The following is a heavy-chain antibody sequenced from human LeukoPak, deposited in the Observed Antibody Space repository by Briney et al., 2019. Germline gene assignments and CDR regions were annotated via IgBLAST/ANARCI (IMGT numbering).Heavy chain of an antibody. D-gene: IGHD5-24*01. Sequence: PSETLSLTCTASGGSISSYYWSWIRQPPGKGLEWIGYIYYSGSTNYNPSLKSRVTISVDTSKNQFSLKLSSVTAADTAVYYCARDGPDGYNPRWFDPWGQGTLVTVSS. CDR2: IYYSGST. CDR1: GGSISSYY. CDR3: ARDGPDGYNPRWFDP. V-gene: IGHV4-59*01. J-gene: IGHJ5*02.